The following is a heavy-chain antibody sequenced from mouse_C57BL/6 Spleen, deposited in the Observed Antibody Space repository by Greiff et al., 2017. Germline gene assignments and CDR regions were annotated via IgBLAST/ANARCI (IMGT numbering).Heavy chain of an antibody. Sequence: VQLQQPGAELVKPGASVKLSCTASGFNITDYYMHWVKQRTEQGLEWIGRIDPEDGETKYAPKFQGKATITADTSSNTAYLQLSSLTSEDTAVYYCARSRSNYVWFAYWGQGTLVTVSA. CDR2: IDPEDGET. J-gene: IGHJ3*01. V-gene: IGHV14-2*01. D-gene: IGHD2-5*01. CDR3: ARSRSNYVWFAY. CDR1: GFNITDYY.